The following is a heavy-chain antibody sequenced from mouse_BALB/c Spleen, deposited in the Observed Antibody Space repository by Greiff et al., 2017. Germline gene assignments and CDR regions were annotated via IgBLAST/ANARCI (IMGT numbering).Heavy chain of an antibody. J-gene: IGHJ2*01. Sequence: DVQLVESGPGLVKPSQSLSLTCTVTGYSITSDYAWNWIRQFPGNKLEWMGYISYSGSTSYNPSLKSRISITRDTSKNQFFLQLNSVTTEDTATYYCARSVNGNLDYWGQGTTLTVSS. D-gene: IGHD2-1*01. CDR3: ARSVNGNLDY. CDR1: GYSITSDYA. V-gene: IGHV3-2*02. CDR2: ISYSGST.